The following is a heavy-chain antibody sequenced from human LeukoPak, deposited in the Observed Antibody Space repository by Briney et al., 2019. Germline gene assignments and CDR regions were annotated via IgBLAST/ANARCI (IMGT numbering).Heavy chain of an antibody. CDR3: ARERIAAAGSIDVFDI. D-gene: IGHD6-13*01. J-gene: IGHJ3*02. CDR2: INPNSGGT. CDR1: GYTFTGYY. Sequence: ASVKVSCKASGYTFTGYYMHWVRQAPGQGLEWMGWINPNSGGTNYAQKFQGWVTMTRDTSISTAYMELSRLRSDDTAVYYCARERIAAAGSIDVFDIWGQGTMVTVSS. V-gene: IGHV1-2*04.